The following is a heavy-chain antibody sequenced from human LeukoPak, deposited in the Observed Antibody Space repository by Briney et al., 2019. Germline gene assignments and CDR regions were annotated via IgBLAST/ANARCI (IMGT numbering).Heavy chain of an antibody. V-gene: IGHV4-34*01. J-gene: IGHJ4*02. CDR3: ARAHVLRSGYPFDS. D-gene: IGHD3-22*01. Sequence: PSETLSLTCAVYGGSFSGYYWSWIRQPPGKGLEWIGEINHSGSTNYNPSLKSRVTISVDTSKNQFSLKLSSVTAADTAVYYCARAHVLRSGYPFDSWGQGTLVSVAS. CDR1: GGSFSGYY. CDR2: INHSGST.